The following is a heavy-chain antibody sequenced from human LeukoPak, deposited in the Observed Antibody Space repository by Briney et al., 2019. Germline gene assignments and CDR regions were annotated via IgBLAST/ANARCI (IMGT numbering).Heavy chain of an antibody. CDR2: IRSKAYGGTT. Sequence: GGSLRLSCAASGFTFSNAWMSWVRQAPGKGLEWVGFIRSKAYGGTTEYAASVKGRFTISRDDSKSIAYLQMNSLKTEDTAVYYCTRDREVGRYYYYYYYMDVWGKGTTVTVSS. D-gene: IGHD2-2*01. CDR3: TRDREVGRYYYYYYYMDV. V-gene: IGHV3-49*04. J-gene: IGHJ6*03. CDR1: GFTFSNAW.